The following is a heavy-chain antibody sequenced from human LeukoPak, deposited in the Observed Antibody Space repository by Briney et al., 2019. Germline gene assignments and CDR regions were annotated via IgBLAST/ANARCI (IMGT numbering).Heavy chain of an antibody. V-gene: IGHV3-23*01. CDR3: AREMDVLRTDNVFDY. J-gene: IGHJ4*02. CDR2: ISGSGGST. Sequence: GGSLRLSCAASGFTFSSYAMSWVRQAPGKGLEWVSAISGSGGSTYYADSVKGRFTISRDNSKNTLYLQMNSLRAEDTAVHYCAREMDVLRTDNVFDYWGQGTLVTVSS. CDR1: GFTFSSYA. D-gene: IGHD5-12*01.